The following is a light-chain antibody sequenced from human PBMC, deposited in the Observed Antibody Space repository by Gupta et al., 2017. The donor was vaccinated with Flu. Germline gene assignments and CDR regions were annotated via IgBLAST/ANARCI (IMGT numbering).Light chain of an antibody. J-gene: IGLJ1*01. CDR2: EVS. V-gene: IGLV2-14*01. Sequence: QSALTQPASVSGSPGQSITISCTGTSSDVGGYNYVSWYQQPPGKAPKLMIYEVSKRPSGVSNRFSGSKSGNTASLTISGLQAEDEAEYYCSSYTSSSTRVFGTGTKVTVL. CDR1: SSDVGGYNY. CDR3: SSYTSSSTRV.